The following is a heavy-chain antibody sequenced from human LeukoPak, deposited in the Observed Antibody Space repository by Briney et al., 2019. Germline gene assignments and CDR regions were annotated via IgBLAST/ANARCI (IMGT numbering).Heavy chain of an antibody. CDR3: ARVAQTYYYDSSGSFDY. D-gene: IGHD3-22*01. V-gene: IGHV1-18*04. J-gene: IGHJ4*02. CDR2: ISAYNGNT. Sequence: ASVKVFCRASGYIFTSYGISWVRQAPGQGLEWMGWISAYNGNTNYAQKLQGGVTMTTDTSTSTAYMELMSLRSDDTVVYYCARVAQTYYYDSSGSFDYWGQGTLVTVSS. CDR1: GYIFTSYG.